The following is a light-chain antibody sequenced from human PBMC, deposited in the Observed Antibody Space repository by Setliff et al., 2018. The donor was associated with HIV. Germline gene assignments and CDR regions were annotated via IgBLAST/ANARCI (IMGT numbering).Light chain of an antibody. J-gene: IGLJ1*01. CDR3: QSYDSSLSGSWV. CDR1: SSSIGADYA. V-gene: IGLV1-40*01. CDR2: GNT. Sequence: QSVLTQPPSVSGAPGQRVTISCTGSSSSIGADYAVHWYKQLPGTAPKLLIYGNTNRPSGFTDRFSGSKSGTSASLAITGLQPEDEAHYYCQSYDSSLSGSWVFGTGTKVTVL.